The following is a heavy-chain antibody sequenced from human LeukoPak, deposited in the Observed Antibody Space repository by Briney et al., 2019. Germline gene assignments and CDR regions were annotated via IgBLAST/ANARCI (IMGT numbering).Heavy chain of an antibody. CDR1: GYTFTGYY. CDR3: ATPLWFGELFRPDDAFDI. V-gene: IGHV1-2*02. Sequence: EASVKVSCKASGYTFTGYYMHWVRQAPGQGLEWMGWINPNSGGTNYAQKFQGRATMTRDTSISTAYMELSRLRSDDTAVYYCATPLWFGELFRPDDAFDIWGQGTMVTVSS. CDR2: INPNSGGT. J-gene: IGHJ3*02. D-gene: IGHD3-10*01.